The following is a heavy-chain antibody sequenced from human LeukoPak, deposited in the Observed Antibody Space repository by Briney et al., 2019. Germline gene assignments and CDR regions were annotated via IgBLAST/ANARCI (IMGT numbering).Heavy chain of an antibody. CDR2: IYYSGST. CDR3: ARGPYYYDSSGYYFWFDP. V-gene: IGHV4-59*01. Sequence: PSETLSLTCTVPGGSISSYYWSWIRQPPGKGLEWIGYIYYSGSTNYNPSLKSRVTISVDTSKNQFSLKLSSVTAADTAVYYCARGPYYYDSSGYYFWFDPWGQGTLVTVSS. J-gene: IGHJ5*02. D-gene: IGHD3-22*01. CDR1: GGSISSYY.